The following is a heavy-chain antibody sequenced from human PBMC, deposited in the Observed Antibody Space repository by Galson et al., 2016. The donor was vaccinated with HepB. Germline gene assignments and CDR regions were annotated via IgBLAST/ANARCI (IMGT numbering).Heavy chain of an antibody. CDR1: GFNFYGYW. V-gene: IGHV3-7*03. CDR2: IREDSFEK. Sequence: SLRLSCAAAGFNFYGYWMSWVRQAPGRGLEWMANIREDSFEKYYMESVKGRFTISRDNAKSSLFLQMNYLTAEYTGVYYCARGIMAAHWGMDVWGQGTTVIVSS. J-gene: IGHJ6*02. CDR3: ARGIMAAHWGMDV. D-gene: IGHD3-16*01.